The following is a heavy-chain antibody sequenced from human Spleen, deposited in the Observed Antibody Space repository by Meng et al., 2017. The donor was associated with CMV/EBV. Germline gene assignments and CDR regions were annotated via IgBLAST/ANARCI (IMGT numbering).Heavy chain of an antibody. D-gene: IGHD1-26*01. CDR2: IYYSGST. Sequence: SETLSLTCTVSGGSISSSSYYWGWIRQPPGKGLEWIGSIYYSGSTYYNPSLKSRVTISVDTSKNQFSLKLSSVTAADTAVYYCARGVGASPIGYWGQGTLVTVSS. CDR3: ARGVGASPIGY. J-gene: IGHJ4*02. CDR1: GGSISSSSYY. V-gene: IGHV4-39*07.